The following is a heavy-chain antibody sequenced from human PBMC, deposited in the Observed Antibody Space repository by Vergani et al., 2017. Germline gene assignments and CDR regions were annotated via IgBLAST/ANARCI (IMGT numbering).Heavy chain of an antibody. CDR1: DGSISSYY. CDR3: AREKPSGYGNNFDY. J-gene: IGHJ4*02. V-gene: IGHV4-59*01. D-gene: IGHD5-12*01. Sequence: QVQLQESGPGLVKPSETLSLTCTVSDGSISSYYWSWIRQPPGKGLEWIGYIYYSGSTNYNPSLKSRVTISVDTSKNQFSLNLSSVTAADTAVYYCAREKPSGYGNNFDYWGQGTLVTVSS. CDR2: IYYSGST.